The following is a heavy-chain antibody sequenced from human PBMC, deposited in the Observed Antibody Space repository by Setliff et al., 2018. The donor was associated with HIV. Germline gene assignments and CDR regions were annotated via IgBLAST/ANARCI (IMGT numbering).Heavy chain of an antibody. V-gene: IGHV4-59*02. CDR2: IYHTGTT. D-gene: IGHD1-26*01. Sequence: SETLSLTCRVSGMSVSGYYWSWIRQSPGKGLEWIGYIYHTGTTSYNPSLKSRVTIQIDRSNNHFSLNLRSATTADTAVYFCARDHELGAFDLWGQGTMVPVSS. CDR1: GMSVSGYY. CDR3: ARDHELGAFDL. J-gene: IGHJ3*01.